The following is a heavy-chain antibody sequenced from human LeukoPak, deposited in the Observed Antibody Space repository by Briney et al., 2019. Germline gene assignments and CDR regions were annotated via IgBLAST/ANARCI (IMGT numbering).Heavy chain of an antibody. CDR1: GYSISSGYY. V-gene: IGHV4-61*02. CDR3: ARGPVVTPFFDY. J-gene: IGHJ4*02. D-gene: IGHD4-23*01. Sequence: SETLSLTCTVSGYSISSGYYWSWIRQPAGKGLEWIGRIYTSGSTNYNPSLKSRVTISVDTSKNQFSLKLSSVTAADTAVYYCARGPVVTPFFDYWGQGTLVTVSS. CDR2: IYTSGST.